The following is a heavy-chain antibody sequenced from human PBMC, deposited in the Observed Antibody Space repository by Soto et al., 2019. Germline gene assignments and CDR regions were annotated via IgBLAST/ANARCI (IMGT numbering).Heavy chain of an antibody. D-gene: IGHD3-16*01. CDR3: ARLFTDAGFWDDFDY. J-gene: IGHJ4*02. V-gene: IGHV5-51*01. CDR2: IYPSDSDT. Sequence: PGESLKISCKASGYDFSTHWIGWVRHMPGKGLQWMAIIYPSDSDTKYSPSFQGHVTISVDKSISTAYLQWSGLQASDSAKYYCARLFTDAGFWDDFDYWGTRTMVTVS. CDR1: GYDFSTHW.